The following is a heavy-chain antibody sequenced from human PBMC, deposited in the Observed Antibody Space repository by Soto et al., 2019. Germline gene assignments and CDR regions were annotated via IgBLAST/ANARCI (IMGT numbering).Heavy chain of an antibody. CDR3: ARDGYYYGSGLSAAFDI. J-gene: IGHJ3*02. CDR2: IYYSGST. CDR1: GGSISSGDYY. Sequence: QVQLQESGPGLVKPSQTLSLTCTVSGGSISSGDYYWSWIRQPPGKGLEWIGYIYYSGSTYYNPSLKSRVTIAVDTSKNQFSLKLSSVTAADTAVYYCARDGYYYGSGLSAAFDIWGQGTMVTVSS. V-gene: IGHV4-30-4*01. D-gene: IGHD3-10*01.